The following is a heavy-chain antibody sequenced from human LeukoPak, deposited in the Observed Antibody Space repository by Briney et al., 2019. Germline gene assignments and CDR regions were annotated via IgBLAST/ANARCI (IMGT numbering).Heavy chain of an antibody. CDR3: ARVLHKRNYDSSVYYGY. CDR2: INDGSNK. CDR1: GFTFRNYG. V-gene: IGHV3-30*19. Sequence: ERSLRLSCAASGFTFRNYGMHWVRQAPGVGLEWVAFINDGSNKHYADSVEGRFTISRDNSKNTLFLQMNSLRPEDTAVYYCARVLHKRNYDSSVYYGYWGQGTLVTVSS. D-gene: IGHD3-22*01. J-gene: IGHJ4*02.